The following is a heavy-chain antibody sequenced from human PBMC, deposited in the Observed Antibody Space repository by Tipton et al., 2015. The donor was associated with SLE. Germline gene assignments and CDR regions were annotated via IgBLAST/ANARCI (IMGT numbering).Heavy chain of an antibody. D-gene: IGHD5-24*01. CDR2: IYHSGST. J-gene: IGHJ4*02. CDR3: ARGFPPAIIASS. Sequence: TLSLTCAVSGGSMNSSGYSWNWIRRPPGKGLEWIGYIYHSGSTYYNPSLKSRVIISVDRSKNQFSLIVRSVTAADTAVYYCARGFPPAIIASSWGQGILVTVPS. CDR1: GGSMNSSGYS. V-gene: IGHV4-30-2*01.